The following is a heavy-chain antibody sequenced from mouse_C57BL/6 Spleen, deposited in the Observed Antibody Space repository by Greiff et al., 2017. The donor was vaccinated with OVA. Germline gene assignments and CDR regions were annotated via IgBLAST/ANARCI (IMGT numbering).Heavy chain of an antibody. Sequence: VKLQQPGAELVKPGASVKLSCKASGYTFTSYWMHWVKQRPGQGLEWIGMIHPNSGSTNYNEKFKSKATLTVDKSSSTAYMQLSSLTSEDSAVYYCARSEAGTFDYWGQGTTLTVSS. CDR1: GYTFTSYW. D-gene: IGHD4-1*01. V-gene: IGHV1-64*01. CDR3: ARSEAGTFDY. CDR2: IHPNSGST. J-gene: IGHJ2*01.